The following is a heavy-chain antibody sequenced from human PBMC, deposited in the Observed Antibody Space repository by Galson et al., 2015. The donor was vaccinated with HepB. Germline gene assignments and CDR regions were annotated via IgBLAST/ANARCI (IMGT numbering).Heavy chain of an antibody. V-gene: IGHV5-51*01. D-gene: IGHD2-2*01. CDR3: ARGRGYCISTSCYEFDY. J-gene: IGHJ4*02. CDR2: IYLGDSAP. Sequence: QSGAEVKKLGESLKMSCKGAGYSFTNSWIGWVRQVPGKGLEWMAIIYLGDSAPRYSPSFEGQVTISADKSISTAYLQWSSLRASDTAMYYSARGRGYCISTSCYEFDYWGQGTLVTVSS. CDR1: GYSFTNSW.